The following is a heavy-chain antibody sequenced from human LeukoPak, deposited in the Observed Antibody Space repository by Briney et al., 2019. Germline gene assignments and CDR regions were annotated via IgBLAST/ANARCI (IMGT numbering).Heavy chain of an antibody. D-gene: IGHD5-18*01. V-gene: IGHV3-23*01. CDR3: AIEGLYSYDNGY. Sequence: PGGSLRLSCAASGFTFSSYAMSWVRQAPGKGLEWVSAISGSGGSAYYADSVKGRFTISRDNSKNTLYLQMNSLRAEDTAVYYCAIEGLYSYDNGYWGQGTLVTVSS. CDR1: GFTFSSYA. J-gene: IGHJ4*02. CDR2: ISGSGGSA.